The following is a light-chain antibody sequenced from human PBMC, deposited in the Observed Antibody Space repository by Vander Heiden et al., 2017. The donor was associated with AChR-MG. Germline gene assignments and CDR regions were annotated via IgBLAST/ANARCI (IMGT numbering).Light chain of an antibody. V-gene: IGLV2-23*02. CDR1: SSDVGTYDL. Sequence: QSALTQPASVSGSPGQSITISCTGTSSDVGTYDLVSWYQQHPGTAPKVLIYEVTKRPSGVSNRFSGSKSGNRASLTISGLQAEDEADYYCCSYAGTTTFLFGTGTKVTVL. CDR2: EVT. CDR3: CSYAGTTTFL. J-gene: IGLJ1*01.